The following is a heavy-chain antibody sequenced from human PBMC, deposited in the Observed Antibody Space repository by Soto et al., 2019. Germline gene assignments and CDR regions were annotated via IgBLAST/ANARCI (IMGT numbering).Heavy chain of an antibody. CDR2: INHSGST. CDR3: ARVRYSKMRNWFDP. V-gene: IGHV4-34*01. J-gene: IGHJ5*02. D-gene: IGHD4-4*01. CDR1: GGSFSGYY. Sequence: PSETLSLTCAVYGGSFSGYYWSWIRQPPGKGLEWIGEINHSGSTNYNPSLKSRVTISVDTSKNQFSLKLSSVTAADTAVYYCARVRYSKMRNWFDPWGQGTLVTVSS.